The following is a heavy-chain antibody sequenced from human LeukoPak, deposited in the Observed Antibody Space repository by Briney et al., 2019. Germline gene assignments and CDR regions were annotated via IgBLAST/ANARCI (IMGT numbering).Heavy chain of an antibody. Sequence: ASVKVSCKASGYTFTGYYMHWVRQAPGQGLEWMGWINPNSGGTNYAQKFQGRVTMIRDTSISTAYMELSRLRSDDTAVYYCAKAGYSSSWYFDAFDIWGQGTMVTVSS. CDR2: INPNSGGT. CDR3: AKAGYSSSWYFDAFDI. V-gene: IGHV1-2*02. J-gene: IGHJ3*02. D-gene: IGHD6-13*01. CDR1: GYTFTGYY.